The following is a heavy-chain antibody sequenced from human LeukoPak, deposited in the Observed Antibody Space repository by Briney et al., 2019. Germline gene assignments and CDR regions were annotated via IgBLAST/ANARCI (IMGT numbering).Heavy chain of an antibody. V-gene: IGHV4-34*01. CDR1: GGSFSGYY. D-gene: IGHD2-2*01. Sequence: SETLSLTCAVYGGSFSGYYWSWIRQPPGKGLEWIGEINHSGSTNQSPSLKSRVTISVDTSKNQFSLKLSSVTAADTAVYYCARGANIVVVPAAIGLSVWFDPWGQGTLVTVSS. CDR3: ARGANIVVVPAAIGLSVWFDP. J-gene: IGHJ5*02. CDR2: INHSGST.